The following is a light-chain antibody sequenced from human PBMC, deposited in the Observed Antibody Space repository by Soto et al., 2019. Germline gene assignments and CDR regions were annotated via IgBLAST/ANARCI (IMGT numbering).Light chain of an antibody. J-gene: IGKJ3*01. V-gene: IGKV3-20*01. CDR3: QHCAGAPLT. CDR2: DAS. Sequence: EIVLTQSPGTLSLSPGERATLSCRASQSISGNNFAWYQKKPGQAPRLLMFDASFKVTGIPDRFSGSGSGTDFTLTISRLEPEDFAVYFCQHCAGAPLTFGPGTKVDT. CDR1: QSISGNN.